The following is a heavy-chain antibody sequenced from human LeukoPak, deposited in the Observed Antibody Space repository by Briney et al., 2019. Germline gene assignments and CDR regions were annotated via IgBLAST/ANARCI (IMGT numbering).Heavy chain of an antibody. Sequence: PGGSLRLSCAASGFTFSSYGMHWVRQAPGKGLEWVAVISYDGSNKYYADSVKGRFTISRDNSKNTLYLQMNSLRAEDTAVYYCAKDAVTTKSGYYYYYMDVWGKGTTVTVSS. D-gene: IGHD4-17*01. CDR2: ISYDGSNK. V-gene: IGHV3-30*18. CDR3: AKDAVTTKSGYYYYYMDV. CDR1: GFTFSSYG. J-gene: IGHJ6*03.